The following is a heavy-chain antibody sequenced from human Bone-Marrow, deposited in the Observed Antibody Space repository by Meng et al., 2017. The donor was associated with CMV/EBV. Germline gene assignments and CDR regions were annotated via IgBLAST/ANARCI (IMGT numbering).Heavy chain of an antibody. CDR1: GGCISSYY. CDR3: ARDVSSVTWFDP. D-gene: IGHD4-11*01. V-gene: IGHV4-4*07. J-gene: IGHJ5*02. Sequence: QVELKESGKGVVKPSDTLSTTCTVYGGCISSYYWSWIRQTAGKGLEWIGRIYTSGSTNYNPSLKSRVTMSVDKSKNQFSLKLSSVTAADTAVYYCARDVSSVTWFDPWGQGTLVTVSS. CDR2: IYTSGST.